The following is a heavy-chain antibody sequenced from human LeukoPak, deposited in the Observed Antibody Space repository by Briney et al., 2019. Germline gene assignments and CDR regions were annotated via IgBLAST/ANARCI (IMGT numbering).Heavy chain of an antibody. D-gene: IGHD2-15*01. CDR3: ARDHGWQRYYFDY. J-gene: IGHJ4*02. Sequence: PSETLSLTCTVSGGSISSYYWSWIRQPAGKGLEWIGHIHTSGSTNYNPSLRSRVTMSVDTSKNQFSLKLSSVTAADTAVYYCARDHGWQRYYFDYWGQGTLVTVSS. CDR1: GGSISSYY. V-gene: IGHV4-4*07. CDR2: IHTSGST.